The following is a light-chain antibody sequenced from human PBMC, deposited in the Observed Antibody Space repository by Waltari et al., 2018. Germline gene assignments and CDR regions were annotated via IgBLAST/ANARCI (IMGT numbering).Light chain of an antibody. CDR2: GAS. J-gene: IGKJ1*01. Sequence: DIVLTQSPGTLSLSPGDRATLSCRASQSVSRALAWYQQKPGQAPRLLIYGASNRATGIPDRFSGSGSGTDFSLTISRLDPEDVAVYFCQHYVRLPATFGQGTKVEIK. CDR1: QSVSRA. CDR3: QHYVRLPAT. V-gene: IGKV3-20*01.